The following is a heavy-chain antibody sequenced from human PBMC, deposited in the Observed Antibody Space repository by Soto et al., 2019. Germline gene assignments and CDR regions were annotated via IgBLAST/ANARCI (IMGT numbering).Heavy chain of an antibody. J-gene: IGHJ4*02. CDR3: AASNWGLYYFDY. Sequence: SETLSLTCTVSGGSISSYYWSWIRQPPGKGLEWIGYIYYSGSTNYNPSLKSRVTISVDTSKNQFSLKLSSVTAADTAVYYCAASNWGLYYFDYWGQGTLVTVSS. CDR2: IYYSGST. V-gene: IGHV4-59*01. D-gene: IGHD7-27*01. CDR1: GGSISSYY.